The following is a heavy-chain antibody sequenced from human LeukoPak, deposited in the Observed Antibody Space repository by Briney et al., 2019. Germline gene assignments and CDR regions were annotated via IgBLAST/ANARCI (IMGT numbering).Heavy chain of an antibody. Sequence: GGSLRLSCAASGFTFSSYWMSWVRQAPGKGLEWVANIKQDGSEKYYVDSVKGRFTISRDNSKNSLYLQMNSLRAEDTALYYCAKGRSRGHYFDYWGQGTLVTVSS. CDR2: IKQDGSEK. CDR3: AKGRSRGHYFDY. CDR1: GFTFSSYW. V-gene: IGHV3-7*03. D-gene: IGHD6-13*01. J-gene: IGHJ4*02.